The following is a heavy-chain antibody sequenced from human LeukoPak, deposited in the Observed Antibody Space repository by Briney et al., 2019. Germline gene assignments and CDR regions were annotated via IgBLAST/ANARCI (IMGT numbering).Heavy chain of an antibody. CDR1: GFTFSDYY. CDR2: VSSSSNDT. Sequence: GGSLRLSCAASGFTFSDYYMSWIRQVPGKGLEWVSYVSSSSNDTDYADSVKGRFTISRDNARNSLYLQMNSLRAEDTAVYYCARGHHGMGAWGQGTTITVSS. CDR3: ARGHHGMGA. V-gene: IGHV3-11*05. J-gene: IGHJ6*02.